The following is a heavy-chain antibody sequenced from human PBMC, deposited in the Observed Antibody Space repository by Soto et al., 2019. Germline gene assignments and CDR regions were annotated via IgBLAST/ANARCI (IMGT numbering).Heavy chain of an antibody. Sequence: GESLKISCKGSGYSFTSYWIGWVRQMPGKGLEWMGIIYPGDSDTRYSPSFQGQVTISADKSISTAYLQWSSLKASDTAMYYCAGLEVVVPAHYYCYGMDVWGQGTTVTVSS. CDR1: GYSFTSYW. V-gene: IGHV5-51*01. J-gene: IGHJ6*02. CDR3: AGLEVVVPAHYYCYGMDV. CDR2: IYPGDSDT. D-gene: IGHD2-2*01.